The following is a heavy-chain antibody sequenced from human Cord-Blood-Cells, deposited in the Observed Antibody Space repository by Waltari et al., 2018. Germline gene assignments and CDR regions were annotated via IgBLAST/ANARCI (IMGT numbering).Heavy chain of an antibody. CDR3: ARDTPRSSWYAFDI. J-gene: IGHJ3*02. V-gene: IGHV4-59*11. CDR1: GGSISSHY. D-gene: IGHD6-13*01. CDR2: IYYSGST. Sequence: QVQLQESGPGLVKPSETLSLTCTVSGGSISSHYWSWIRQPPGKGLEWIGYIYYSGSTHYNPSLKSRVTISVDTSKNQFSLKLSSVTAADTAVYYCARDTPRSSWYAFDIWGQGTMVTVSS.